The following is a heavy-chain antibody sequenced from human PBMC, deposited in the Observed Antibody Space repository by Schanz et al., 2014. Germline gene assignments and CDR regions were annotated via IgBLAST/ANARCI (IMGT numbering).Heavy chain of an antibody. CDR2: ISGSGETT. D-gene: IGHD1-20*01. V-gene: IGHV3-23*04. J-gene: IGHJ6*02. Sequence: EVQLVESGGGLVQPGGSLRLSCAASGFTVSTNYMSWVRQAPGKGLEWVSAISGSGETTYYADSVKGRFTISRDNSKNALYLQMNSLRAEDTAVYYCARRITGTHHNPHYHGMDVWGQGTTVTVSS. CDR1: GFTVSTNY. CDR3: ARRITGTHHNPHYHGMDV.